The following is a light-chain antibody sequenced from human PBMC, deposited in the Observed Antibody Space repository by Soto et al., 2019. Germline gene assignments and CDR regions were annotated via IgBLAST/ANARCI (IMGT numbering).Light chain of an antibody. J-gene: IGLJ2*01. CDR1: KLGDKY. V-gene: IGLV3-1*01. CDR3: QAWDSSTVV. Sequence: SYELTQSPSVSVSPGQTASITCSGDKLGDKYVCWYQQKPGQSPVLVIYQDTKRPSGIPERFSGSNSGNTATLTVSGTQAMDEADYYCQAWDSSTVVFGGGTKLTVL. CDR2: QDT.